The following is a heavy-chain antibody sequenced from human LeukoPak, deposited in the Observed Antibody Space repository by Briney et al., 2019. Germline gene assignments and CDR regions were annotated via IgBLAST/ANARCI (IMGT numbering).Heavy chain of an antibody. D-gene: IGHD6-19*01. Sequence: SETLSLTCTVSGGSISSSSYYWGWIRQPPGKGLEWIGSIYYSGSTYYNTSLKSRVTISVDTSKNQFSLSLSSVTAADTAVYYCARTVLAVAGTELGWFDPWGPGTLVTVSS. V-gene: IGHV4-39*07. CDR2: IYYSGST. J-gene: IGHJ5*02. CDR3: ARTVLAVAGTELGWFDP. CDR1: GGSISSSSYY.